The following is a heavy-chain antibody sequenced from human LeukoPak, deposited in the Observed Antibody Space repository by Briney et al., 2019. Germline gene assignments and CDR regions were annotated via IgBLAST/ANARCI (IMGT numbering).Heavy chain of an antibody. D-gene: IGHD2-15*01. CDR3: AKCRSLSPASATNY. CDR2: LIENGATT. Sequence: GGSLRLSCAASGFTFSSHAMSWVRRAPGKGLEWVSGLIENGATTYYADSVKGRFTISRDNSRNTMYLQMNSLRAEDMAVYYCAKCRSLSPASATNYWGQGTLVTVSS. V-gene: IGHV3-23*01. J-gene: IGHJ4*02. CDR1: GFTFSSHA.